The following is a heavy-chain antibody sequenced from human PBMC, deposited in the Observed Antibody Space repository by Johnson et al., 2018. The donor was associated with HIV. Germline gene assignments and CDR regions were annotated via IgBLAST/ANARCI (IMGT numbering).Heavy chain of an antibody. D-gene: IGHD6-13*01. CDR1: GFTVSSNY. V-gene: IGHV3-66*01. J-gene: IGHJ3*01. CDR2: IYSGGST. Sequence: VQLVESGGGLVQPGGSLRLSCAASGFTVSSNYMNWVRQAPGTGLEWVSVIYSGGSTFYADSVKGRFTISRDNSKNTLYLQMNNLRAEDTAVYYCAKGGEVWYGAFDFWGQGTMAIVSS. CDR3: AKGGEVWYGAFDF.